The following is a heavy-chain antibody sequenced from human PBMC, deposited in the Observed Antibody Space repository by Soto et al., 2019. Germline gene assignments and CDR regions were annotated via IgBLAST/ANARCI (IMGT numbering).Heavy chain of an antibody. V-gene: IGHV3-74*01. CDR3: AAKIDYDSSGVDPAHDY. D-gene: IGHD3-22*01. J-gene: IGHJ4*02. CDR1: EFVFSSYW. Sequence: PGGSERHSCAASEFVFSSYWLHRDRQAPGKGLMWVSRIHNDGSTTRYADSVKGRFTISRDNAKNTLYLQMSSLRSEDTAVYYCAAKIDYDSSGVDPAHDYWGQGTLVTVSS. CDR2: IHNDGSTT.